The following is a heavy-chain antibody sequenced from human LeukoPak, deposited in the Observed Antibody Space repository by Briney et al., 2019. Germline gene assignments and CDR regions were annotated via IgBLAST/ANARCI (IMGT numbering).Heavy chain of an antibody. CDR1: GGSISSSSYY. Sequence: SETLSLTCTVSGGSISSSSYYWGWIRQPPGRGLEWIGSIYYSGSTYYNPSLKSRVTISVDTSKNQFSLKLSSVTAADTAVYYCARRLRRYQLLYSYNWFDPRGQGTLVTVSS. J-gene: IGHJ5*02. V-gene: IGHV4-39*01. CDR3: ARRLRRYQLLYSYNWFDP. D-gene: IGHD2-2*02. CDR2: IYYSGST.